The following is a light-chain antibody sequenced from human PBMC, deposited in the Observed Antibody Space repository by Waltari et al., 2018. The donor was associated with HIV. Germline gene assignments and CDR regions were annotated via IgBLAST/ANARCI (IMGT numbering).Light chain of an antibody. V-gene: IGLV2-14*01. Sequence: QSALTQPASVSGSPGQSLTISCTGTSSDVGGYNYVSWYQQPPGNAPKLMISEVSNRPSGVTNRFSGSKSGNTASLTISGLQVEDEADYYCSSYTSSSTLYVFGTGTKVTVL. CDR1: SSDVGGYNY. CDR3: SSYTSSSTLYV. J-gene: IGLJ1*01. CDR2: EVS.